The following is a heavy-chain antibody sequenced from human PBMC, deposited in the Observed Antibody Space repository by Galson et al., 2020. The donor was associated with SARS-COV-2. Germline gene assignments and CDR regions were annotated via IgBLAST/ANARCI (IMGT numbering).Heavy chain of an antibody. CDR1: GFIFGNYG. Sequence: GESLKISCAASGFIFGNYGIHWVRQAPGKGLEWVAVISYDGNKENYADSVKGRFTISRDNSKKTVSLQMNSLRADDTAVYYCARVIAAARFYDFGLDVWGQGTTVSVSS. J-gene: IGHJ6*02. CDR2: ISYDGNKE. V-gene: IGHV3-30*04. D-gene: IGHD6-13*01. CDR3: ARVIAAARFYDFGLDV.